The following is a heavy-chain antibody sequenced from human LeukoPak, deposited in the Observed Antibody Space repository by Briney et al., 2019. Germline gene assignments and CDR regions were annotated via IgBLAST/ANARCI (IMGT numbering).Heavy chain of an antibody. D-gene: IGHD3-22*01. CDR3: AENYYDSNGYYYFWAFDI. J-gene: IGHJ3*02. Sequence: GGSLRLSCAASGFTFSSYAMSWVRQDPGKGLEWVSAISRSGGSTYYADSVKGRFTISRDNSKNTLYLQMNSLRAEDTAVYYCAENYYDSNGYYYFWAFDIWGQGTIVTVSS. CDR1: GFTFSSYA. CDR2: ISRSGGST. V-gene: IGHV3-23*01.